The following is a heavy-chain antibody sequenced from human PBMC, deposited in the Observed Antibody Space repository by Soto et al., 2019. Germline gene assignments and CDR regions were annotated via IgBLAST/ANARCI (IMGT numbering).Heavy chain of an antibody. J-gene: IGHJ4*02. Sequence: PSETLSLTCTVSGASISSSYWSWIRQSPERGLEWIAYVYHTGATNYNPSLKSRVTISLDTSKGQFSLNLTSLTMADTAVYFCARGGNRYSNVASGVGGFDFWGQGSLVTVSS. CDR1: GASISSSY. V-gene: IGHV4-59*01. CDR2: VYHTGAT. D-gene: IGHD5-12*01. CDR3: ARGGNRYSNVASGVGGFDF.